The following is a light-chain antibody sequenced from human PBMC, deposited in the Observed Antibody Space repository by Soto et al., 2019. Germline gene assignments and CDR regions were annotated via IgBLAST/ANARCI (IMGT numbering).Light chain of an antibody. CDR3: QQYGRSPT. J-gene: IGKJ1*01. CDR1: HGVSSNY. CDR2: DVS. V-gene: IGKV3-20*01. Sequence: EIVLTQSPGTLSLSPGERATLSCRSSHGVSSNYLAWYQQKPDQAPRLVIYDVSGRATGIPDRFSGSGSGTDFTLTISRLEHEDFAVYYCQQYGRSPTFGQGTKLEIK.